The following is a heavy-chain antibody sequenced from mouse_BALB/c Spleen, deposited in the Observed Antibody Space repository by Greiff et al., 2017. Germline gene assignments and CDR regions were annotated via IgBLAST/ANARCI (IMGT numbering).Heavy chain of an antibody. D-gene: IGHD2-4*01. CDR1: GYTFTSYW. V-gene: IGHV1-87*01. CDR3: AREVITAFDY. CDR2: IYPGDGDT. Sequence: VQLQQSGAELARPGASVKLSCKASGYTFTSYWMQWVKQRPGQGLEWIGEIYPGDGDTRYTQKFKGKATLTADKSSSTAYMQLSSLASEDSAVYYCAREVITAFDYLGQGTTLTVSS. J-gene: IGHJ2*01.